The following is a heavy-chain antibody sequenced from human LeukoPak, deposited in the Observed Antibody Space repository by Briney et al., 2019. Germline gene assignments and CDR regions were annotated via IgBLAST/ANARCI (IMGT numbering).Heavy chain of an antibody. Sequence: ASVKVSCKASGGTFRSYAISWVRQAPGQGLEWMGGIIPIFGTANYAQKFQGRVTITADESTSTAYMELSSLRSEDTAVYYCARDLSTTGLVPHYYYYMDVWGKGTTVTVSS. V-gene: IGHV1-69*13. D-gene: IGHD1-1*01. CDR1: GGTFRSYA. J-gene: IGHJ6*03. CDR2: IIPIFGTA. CDR3: ARDLSTTGLVPHYYYYMDV.